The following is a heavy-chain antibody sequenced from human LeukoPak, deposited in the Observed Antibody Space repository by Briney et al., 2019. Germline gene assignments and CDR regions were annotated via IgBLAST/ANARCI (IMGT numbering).Heavy chain of an antibody. Sequence: PSETLSLTCAVSGDSISSGYYWGWIRQPPGKGLEWIGRIDHSGSTYYNPSLKSRVTRSVDTSKNQFSLKLSSVTAADTAVYYCARPNYDFWSGIPTGFDYWGQGTLVTVSS. CDR2: IDHSGST. V-gene: IGHV4-38-2*01. J-gene: IGHJ4*02. CDR3: ARPNYDFWSGIPTGFDY. D-gene: IGHD3-3*01. CDR1: GDSISSGYY.